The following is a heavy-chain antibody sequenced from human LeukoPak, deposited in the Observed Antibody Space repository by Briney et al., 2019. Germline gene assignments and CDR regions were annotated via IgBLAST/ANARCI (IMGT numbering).Heavy chain of an antibody. CDR3: ARDLAYGSGSY. J-gene: IGHJ4*02. Sequence: GGSLRLSCAASGFTVSSNYMSWVGQAPGKGLEWVSVIYSGGSTYYADSVKGRFTISRDNSKNTLYLQMNSLRAEDTAVYYCARDLAYGSGSYWGQGTLVTVSS. D-gene: IGHD3-10*01. V-gene: IGHV3-53*01. CDR2: IYSGGST. CDR1: GFTVSSNY.